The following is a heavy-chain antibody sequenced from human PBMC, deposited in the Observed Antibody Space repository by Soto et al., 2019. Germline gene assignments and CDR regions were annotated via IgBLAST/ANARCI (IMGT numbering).Heavy chain of an antibody. J-gene: IGHJ4*02. Sequence: SETLSLTCTVSGGSVSGGGYYWSWIRQHPETGLEWIGHVYYSGSTYYNPSLESRVSISLGTSNNQFSLWLTSVTAADTAVYYCATGNAWRILLAYWGQGALVTVSS. CDR3: ATGNAWRILLAY. V-gene: IGHV4-31*03. D-gene: IGHD2-15*01. CDR1: GGSVSGGGYY. CDR2: VYYSGST.